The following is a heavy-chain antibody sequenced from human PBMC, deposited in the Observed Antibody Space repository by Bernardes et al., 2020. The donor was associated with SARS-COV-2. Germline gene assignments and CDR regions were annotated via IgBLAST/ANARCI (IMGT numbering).Heavy chain of an antibody. CDR3: ARDRTIAVAGRTPRKNYYYYGMDV. D-gene: IGHD6-19*01. V-gene: IGHV4-59*01. CDR1: GGSISSYY. CDR2: IYYSGST. J-gene: IGHJ6*02. Sequence: SETLSLTCTVSGGSISSYYWSWIRQPPGKGLEWIGYIYYSGSTNYNPSLKSRVTISVDTSKNQFSLKLSSVTAADTAVYYCARDRTIAVAGRTPRKNYYYYGMDVWGQGTTVTVSS.